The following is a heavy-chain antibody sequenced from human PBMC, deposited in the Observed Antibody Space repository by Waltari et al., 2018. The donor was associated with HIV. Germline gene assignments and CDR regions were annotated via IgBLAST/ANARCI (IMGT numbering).Heavy chain of an antibody. J-gene: IGHJ4*02. V-gene: IGHV4-38-2*02. Sequence: QVQLQESGPGLVKPSETLSLTCTVSGYSISSGYYWGWIRQPPGKGLEWIGSIYHSGSTYYNPSLKSRVTISVDTSKNQFSLKLSSVTAADTAVYYCARDYPDREIAVETWYYFDYWGQGTLVTVSS. CDR1: GYSISSGYY. CDR2: IYHSGST. D-gene: IGHD6-19*01. CDR3: ARDYPDREIAVETWYYFDY.